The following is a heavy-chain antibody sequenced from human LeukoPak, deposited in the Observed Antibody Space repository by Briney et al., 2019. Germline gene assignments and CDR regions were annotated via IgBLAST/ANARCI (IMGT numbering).Heavy chain of an antibody. CDR2: TYYRSMWYN. CDR3: ARRLTQYDCFDP. Sequence: SQTLSLTCAISGDSVSSNSVTWNWIRQSPSRGLEWLGRTYYRSMWYNDYAVSVRGRITVNPDTSKNQFSLHLNSVTPEDTAVYYCARRLTQYDCFDPWGQGILVTVSS. CDR1: GDSVSSNSVT. V-gene: IGHV6-1*01. J-gene: IGHJ5*02. D-gene: IGHD2-2*01.